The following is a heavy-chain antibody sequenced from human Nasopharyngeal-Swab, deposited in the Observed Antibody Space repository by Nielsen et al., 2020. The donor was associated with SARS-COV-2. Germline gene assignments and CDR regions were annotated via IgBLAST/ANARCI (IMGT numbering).Heavy chain of an antibody. Sequence: WVRQAPGQGLEWMGGIIPIFGTANYAQKFQGRVTITADESTSTAYMELSNLRSEDTAVYYCASSAIWFGEFPFDYWGQGTLVTVSS. D-gene: IGHD3-10*01. J-gene: IGHJ4*02. V-gene: IGHV1-69*01. CDR2: IIPIFGTA. CDR3: ASSAIWFGEFPFDY.